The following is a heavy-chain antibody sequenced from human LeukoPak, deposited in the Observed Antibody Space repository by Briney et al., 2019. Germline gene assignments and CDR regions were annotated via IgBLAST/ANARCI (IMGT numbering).Heavy chain of an antibody. D-gene: IGHD5-24*01. J-gene: IGHJ4*02. CDR1: GFMLSSNW. CDR2: IKEDGTET. V-gene: IGHV3-7*03. Sequence: GGSQRLSCAGSGFMLSSNWMSRVRLAPGKGLEWVANIKEDGTETYYVDSVKGRFTISRDNAKNSSYLQMNSLRVEDTAVYYCAKEGRSLQTYWGQGTLVTVSS. CDR3: AKEGRSLQTY.